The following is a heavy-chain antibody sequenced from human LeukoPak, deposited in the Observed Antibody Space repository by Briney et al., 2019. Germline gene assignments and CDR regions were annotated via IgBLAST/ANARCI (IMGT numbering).Heavy chain of an antibody. CDR1: GGSISSYY. Sequence: SETLSLICTVSGGSISSYYWSWIRQPPGKGLEWIGYIYYSGSTNYNPSLKSRVTISVDTSKNQFSLKLSSVTAADTAVYYCAAAWSGSYGYFDYWGQGTLVTVSS. D-gene: IGHD1-26*01. CDR2: IYYSGST. J-gene: IGHJ4*02. V-gene: IGHV4-59*08. CDR3: AAAWSGSYGYFDY.